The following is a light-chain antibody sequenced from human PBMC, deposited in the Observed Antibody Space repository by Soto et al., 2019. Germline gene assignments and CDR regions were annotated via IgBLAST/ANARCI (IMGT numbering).Light chain of an antibody. Sequence: QSALTQPPSASGSPGQSVTISCTGTSSDVGGYNYVSWYQQHPGKAPKLMIYEVSKRPSGVPDRFSGSKSGNTASLTVSGLQAEDEADYYCSSYAGSNTHVVFGGGTQLTV. CDR2: EVS. CDR1: SSDVGGYNY. V-gene: IGLV2-8*01. J-gene: IGLJ2*01. CDR3: SSYAGSNTHVV.